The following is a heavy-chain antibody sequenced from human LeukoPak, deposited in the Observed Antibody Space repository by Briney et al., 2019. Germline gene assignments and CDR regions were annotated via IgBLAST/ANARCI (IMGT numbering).Heavy chain of an antibody. V-gene: IGHV3-66*01. CDR3: ARGGGRSYSDAFDI. J-gene: IGHJ3*02. D-gene: IGHD1-26*01. CDR1: GFTVSSNY. CDR2: IYSGGGT. Sequence: GESLKLSCAASGFTVSSNYMSWVRQAPGKGLEWVSVIYSGGGTYYTDSVKGRFTISRDNSKNTLYLQMNSLRAEDTAVYYCARGGGRSYSDAFDIWGQGTMVTVSS.